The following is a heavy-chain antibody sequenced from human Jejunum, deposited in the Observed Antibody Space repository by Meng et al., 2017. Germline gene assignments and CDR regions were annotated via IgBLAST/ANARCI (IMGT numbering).Heavy chain of an antibody. CDR3: TRALMTTVTPGDY. CDR1: GYTFIDYY. CDR2: INPNSGST. V-gene: IGHV1-2*02. J-gene: IGHJ4*02. Sequence: ASVKVSCKASGYTFIDYYIHWVRQAPGHGLEWMGWINPNSGSTNFPQKFQGRVTMTRDRSISTAYMELTRLTSDDTAVYYSTRALMTTVTPGDYWGQGTLVTVSS. D-gene: IGHD4-17*01.